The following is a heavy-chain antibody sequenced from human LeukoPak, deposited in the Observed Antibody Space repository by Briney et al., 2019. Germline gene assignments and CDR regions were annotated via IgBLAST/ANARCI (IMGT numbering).Heavy chain of an antibody. D-gene: IGHD3-3*01. Sequence: SETLSLTCAVYGGCFSGYYWSWIRQPPGKGLEWIGEINHSGSTNYNPSLKSRVTISVDTSKNQFSLKLSSVTAADTAVYYCARGTRYNTIFGVVTPFDYWGQGTLVTVSS. CDR1: GGCFSGYY. CDR2: INHSGST. CDR3: ARGTRYNTIFGVVTPFDY. J-gene: IGHJ4*02. V-gene: IGHV4-34*01.